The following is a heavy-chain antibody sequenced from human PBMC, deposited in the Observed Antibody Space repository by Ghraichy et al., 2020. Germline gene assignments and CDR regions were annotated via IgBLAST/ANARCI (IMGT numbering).Heavy chain of an antibody. J-gene: IGHJ4*02. Sequence: SQTLSLTCTVSGGSIKSSTSYWGWIRQPPGKALEWIGNIYHTGSTNHNPSLKSRVTISVDTSKNKFSLKLNSVTAADTAVYYCARSTVVTQLDSWGQGTLVTVSS. V-gene: IGHV4-39*07. D-gene: IGHD2-21*02. CDR1: GGSIKSSTSY. CDR3: ARSTVVTQLDS. CDR2: IYHTGST.